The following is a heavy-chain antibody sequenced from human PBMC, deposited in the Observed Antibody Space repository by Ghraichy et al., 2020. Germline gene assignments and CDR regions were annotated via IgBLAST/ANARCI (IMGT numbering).Heavy chain of an antibody. Sequence: SETLSLTCAVYGGSFSGYYWSWIRQPPGKGLEWIGEINHSGSTNYNPSLKSRVTISVDTSKNQFSLKLSSVTAADTAVYYCARGGGVVVVAAPVCFDYWGQGTLVTVSS. D-gene: IGHD2-15*01. CDR1: GGSFSGYY. CDR2: INHSGST. V-gene: IGHV4-34*01. CDR3: ARGGGVVVVAAPVCFDY. J-gene: IGHJ4*02.